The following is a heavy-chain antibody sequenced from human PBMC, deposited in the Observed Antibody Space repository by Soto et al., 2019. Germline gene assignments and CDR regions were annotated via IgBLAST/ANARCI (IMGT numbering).Heavy chain of an antibody. CDR1: GFTFGSYA. V-gene: IGHV3-30-3*01. J-gene: IGHJ3*02. CDR2: ISYDGSNK. D-gene: IGHD3-22*01. CDR3: ARDSAYYDSSGYYYERAFDI. Sequence: GGSLRLSCAASGFTFGSYAMHWFRQAPGKGLEWVAVISYDGSNKYYADSVKGRFTISRDNSKNTLYLQMNSLRAEDTAVYYCARDSAYYDSSGYYYERAFDIWGHGTMVTVSS.